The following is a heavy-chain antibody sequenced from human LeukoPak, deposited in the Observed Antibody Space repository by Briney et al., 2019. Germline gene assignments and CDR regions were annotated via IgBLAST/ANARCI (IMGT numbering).Heavy chain of an antibody. V-gene: IGHV1-18*01. Sequence: APVKVSCKASGYTFTSYGISWVRQAPGQGLEWMGWISAYNGNTNYAQKLQGRVTMTTDTSTSTAYMELRSLRSDDTAVYYCAKDRKSYGSGSYYKELDYWGQGTLVTVSS. D-gene: IGHD3-10*01. CDR3: AKDRKSYGSGSYYKELDY. J-gene: IGHJ4*02. CDR2: ISAYNGNT. CDR1: GYTFTSYG.